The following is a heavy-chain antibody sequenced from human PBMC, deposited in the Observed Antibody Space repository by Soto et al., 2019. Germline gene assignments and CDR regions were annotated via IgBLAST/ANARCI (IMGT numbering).Heavy chain of an antibody. D-gene: IGHD5-12*01. J-gene: IGHJ4*02. Sequence: QVQLVQSGAEVKKPESSVKVSCKAPGGTFSTYAISWVRQAPGQGLEWMGGIIPMFGTANYAQRFQERVTITADEAXXXXXXXXXXXXXXXXXXXXXXXGXQLWLRRINNGYSGWGQGTLVTVSS. CDR3: XXGXQLWLRRINNGYSG. CDR1: GGTFSTYA. V-gene: IGHV1-69*12. CDR2: IIPMFGTA.